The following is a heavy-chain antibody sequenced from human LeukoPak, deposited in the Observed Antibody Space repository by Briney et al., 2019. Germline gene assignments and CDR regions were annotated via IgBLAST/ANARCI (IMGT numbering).Heavy chain of an antibody. D-gene: IGHD2-21*02. CDR1: GFTFSGSA. CDR3: TRAVTAIDY. CDR2: IRSKANSYAT. V-gene: IGHV3-73*01. J-gene: IGHJ4*02. Sequence: GGSLRLSCAASGFTFSGSAMHWVRQASGKGLEWVGRIRSKANSYATAYAASVKGRFTISRDDSKNTAYLQMNSLKTEDTAVHYCTRAVTAIDYWGQGTLVTVSS.